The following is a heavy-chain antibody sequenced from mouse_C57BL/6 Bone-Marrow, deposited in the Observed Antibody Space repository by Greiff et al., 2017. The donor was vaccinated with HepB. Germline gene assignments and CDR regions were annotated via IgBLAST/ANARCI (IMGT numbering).Heavy chain of an antibody. D-gene: IGHD1-1*01. CDR3: ARRHYYYGSGFAY. J-gene: IGHJ3*01. CDR1: GYAFTNYL. Sequence: QVQLQQSGAELVRPGTSVKVSCKASGYAFTNYLIEWVKQRPGQGLEWIGVINPGSGGTNYNEKFKGKATLTADKSSSTAYMQLISLTSEDSAVYFCARRHYYYGSGFAYWGQGTLVTVSA. CDR2: INPGSGGT. V-gene: IGHV1-54*01.